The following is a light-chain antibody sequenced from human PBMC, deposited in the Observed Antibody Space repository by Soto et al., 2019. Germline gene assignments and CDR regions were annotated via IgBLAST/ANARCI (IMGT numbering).Light chain of an antibody. CDR1: QSISSY. CDR3: QQSYSTPWT. CDR2: DAS. Sequence: DIQMTQSPSSLSASVGDRVTITCRASQSISSYLNWYQQKPGKAPKLLIYDASNLETGVPSRFSGSGSGTDFTLTISSLQPEDFATYYCQQSYSTPWTFGQGTKVDIK. J-gene: IGKJ1*01. V-gene: IGKV1-39*01.